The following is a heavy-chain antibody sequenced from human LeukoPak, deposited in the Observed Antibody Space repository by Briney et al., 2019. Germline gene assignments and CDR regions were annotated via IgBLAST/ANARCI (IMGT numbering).Heavy chain of an antibody. D-gene: IGHD3-9*01. V-gene: IGHV4-61*01. J-gene: IGHJ3*02. CDR2: IYYSGST. CDR3: AATLVYNYDILTAFDAFDI. Sequence: SETLSLTCTVSGGSVSSGSFYWSWLRQPPGEGLEWIGYIYYSGSTNYNPFLQSRVTISVDTPKNQFSLKPSSVAGADTAVYYCAATLVYNYDILTAFDAFDIWGQGTMVTVSS. CDR1: GGSVSSGSFY.